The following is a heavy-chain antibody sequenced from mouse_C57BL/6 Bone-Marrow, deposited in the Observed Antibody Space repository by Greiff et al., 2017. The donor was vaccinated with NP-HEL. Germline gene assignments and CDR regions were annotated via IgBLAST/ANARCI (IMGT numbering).Heavy chain of an antibody. V-gene: IGHV1-81*01. CDR2: IYPRSGNT. Sequence: QVQLQQSGAELARPGASVKLSCKASGYTFTSYGISWVKQRTGQGLEWIGEIYPRSGNTYYNEKFKGKATLTADKSSRTAYMELRSLTSEDSAVYFCARRGDYDPWFAYWGQGTLVTVSA. CDR3: ARRGDYDPWFAY. CDR1: GYTFTSYG. J-gene: IGHJ3*01. D-gene: IGHD2-4*01.